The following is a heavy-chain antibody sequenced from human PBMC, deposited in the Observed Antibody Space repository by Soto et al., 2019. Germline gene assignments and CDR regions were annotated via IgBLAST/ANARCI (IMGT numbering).Heavy chain of an antibody. Sequence: QVQLVESGGGVVQPGRSLRLSCAASGFTFSSYAMYWVRQAPGKGLEWVAVISYDGSKKYYADSVKGRFTISRDNSRNTLYLQMNSLRGEDTAVYYCARNQCELRRMEAFEIWGQGTMVIVSS. CDR2: ISYDGSKK. CDR1: GFTFSSYA. J-gene: IGHJ3*02. CDR3: ARNQCELRRMEAFEI. V-gene: IGHV3-30-3*01. D-gene: IGHD1-26*01.